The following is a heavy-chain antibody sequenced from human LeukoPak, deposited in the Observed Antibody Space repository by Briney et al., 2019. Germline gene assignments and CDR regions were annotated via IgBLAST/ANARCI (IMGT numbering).Heavy chain of an antibody. Sequence: GGSLRLSCAASGFTFDDYGMSWVRQAPGKGLEWVSAISGSGGGTYYADSVKGRFTISRDNSKNTLYLQMNSLRAEDTAVYYCAKEFHGGRPFYFDYWGQGTLVTVSS. V-gene: IGHV3-23*01. CDR2: ISGSGGGT. J-gene: IGHJ4*02. CDR1: GFTFDDYG. CDR3: AKEFHGGRPFYFDY. D-gene: IGHD2-21*01.